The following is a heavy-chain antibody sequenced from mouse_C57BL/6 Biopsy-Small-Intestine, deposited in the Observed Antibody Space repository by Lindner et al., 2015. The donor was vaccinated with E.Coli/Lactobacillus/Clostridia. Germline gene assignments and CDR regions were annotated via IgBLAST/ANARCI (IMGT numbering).Heavy chain of an antibody. CDR2: IYPGSGST. J-gene: IGHJ3*01. D-gene: IGHD2-4*01. V-gene: IGHV1-55*01. CDR1: GHTFTTYW. CDR3: VNYDYDDGFAY. Sequence: VQLQESGPELVKPGASVRMSCKASGHTFTTYWMTWMKQRPGQGLEWIGDIYPGSGSTTYNEKFKSKATLTVDTSSSTAYMQLTSLSYEDSAVYYCVNYDYDDGFAYWGQGTLVTVSA.